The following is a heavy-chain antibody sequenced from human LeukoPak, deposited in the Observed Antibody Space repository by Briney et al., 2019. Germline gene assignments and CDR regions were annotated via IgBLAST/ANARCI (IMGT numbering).Heavy chain of an antibody. V-gene: IGHV3-7*01. CDR3: ARGVGGADY. D-gene: IGHD2-21*01. CDR1: GFTFSSYW. J-gene: IGHJ4*02. Sequence: GGSLRLSCAASGFTFSSYWMSWARQAPGKGLEWVANIKQDGSEKFYVDSVKGRFTISRDNAKNSLDLQMNSLRAEDTAVYYCARGVGGADYWGQGTLVTVSS. CDR2: IKQDGSEK.